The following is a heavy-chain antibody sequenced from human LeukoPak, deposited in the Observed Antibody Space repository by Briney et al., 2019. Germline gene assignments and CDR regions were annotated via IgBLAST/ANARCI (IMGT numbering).Heavy chain of an antibody. CDR2: INYSGST. CDR1: GDSMNNYY. J-gene: IGHJ5*02. D-gene: IGHD6-6*01. Sequence: SETLSLTCTVSGDSMNNYYWSWIRQPPGKGLEWIGNINYSGSTNSNPSLKSRATISVDMSRKHFFLDLSSVTAADTAVYYCARALPEYKAENWFDPWGQGTLVTVSS. CDR3: ARALPEYKAENWFDP. V-gene: IGHV4-59*01.